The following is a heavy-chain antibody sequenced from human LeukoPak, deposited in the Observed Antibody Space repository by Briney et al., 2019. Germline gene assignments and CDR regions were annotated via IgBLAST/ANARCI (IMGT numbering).Heavy chain of an antibody. D-gene: IGHD6-13*01. CDR2: IYYSGST. CDR3: ARGSSWYVDY. CDR1: GGSISSSSYY. Sequence: SETLSLTCTVSGGSISSSSYYRGWIRQPPGKGLEWIGSIYYSGSTYYNPSLKSRVTISVDTSKNQFSLKLSSVTAADTAVYYCARGSSWYVDYWGQGTLVTVSS. J-gene: IGHJ4*02. V-gene: IGHV4-39*07.